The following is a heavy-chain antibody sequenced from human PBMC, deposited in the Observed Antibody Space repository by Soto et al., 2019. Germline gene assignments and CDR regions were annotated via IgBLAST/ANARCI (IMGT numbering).Heavy chain of an antibody. D-gene: IGHD6-13*01. Sequence: QVQLVESGGGLVKPGGSLRLSCAASGFTFSHYYMSWIRQAPGKGREWVSYISSSSSYTNYADSVKGQFTISRDNAKNSLYLQMNSLRAEDTAVYYCASGGIAAAENGFDPWGQGTLVTVSS. CDR2: ISSSSSYT. CDR3: ASGGIAAAENGFDP. J-gene: IGHJ5*02. V-gene: IGHV3-11*06. CDR1: GFTFSHYY.